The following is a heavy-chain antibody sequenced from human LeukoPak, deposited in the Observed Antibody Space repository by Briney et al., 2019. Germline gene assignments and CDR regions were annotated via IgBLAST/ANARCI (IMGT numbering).Heavy chain of an antibody. D-gene: IGHD5-18*01. J-gene: IGHJ5*02. CDR1: GGSISSGDYY. V-gene: IGHV4-30-4*01. CDR2: IYYSGST. Sequence: PSETLSLTCTVSGGSISSGDYYWSWIRQPPGKGLEWIGYIYYSGSTYYNPSLKSRVTISVDTSKNQFSLKLSSVTAADTAVYYCARGHTAMGYDWFDPWGQGTLVTVPS. CDR3: ARGHTAMGYDWFDP.